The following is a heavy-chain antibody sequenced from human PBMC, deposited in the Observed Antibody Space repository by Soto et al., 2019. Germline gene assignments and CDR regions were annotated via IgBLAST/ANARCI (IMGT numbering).Heavy chain of an antibody. J-gene: IGHJ4*02. V-gene: IGHV4-4*02. CDR3: ARGRTYYYDSSGYYWDY. D-gene: IGHD3-22*01. CDR2: IYHSGST. CDR1: GGSISSSNW. Sequence: QVQLQESGPGLVKPSGTLSLTCAVSGGSISSSNWWSWVRQPPGKGLEWIGEIYHSGSTNYNPSLKSRVTISVDKSKNQFSLKLSSVTAADTAVYYCARGRTYYYDSSGYYWDYWGQGPLVTVSS.